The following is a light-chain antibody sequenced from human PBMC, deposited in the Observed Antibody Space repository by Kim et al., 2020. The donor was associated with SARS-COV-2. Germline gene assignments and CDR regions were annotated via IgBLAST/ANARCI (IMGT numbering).Light chain of an antibody. CDR1: QDIKNY. CDR3: QQYDNVPIT. J-gene: IGKJ5*01. CDR2: DAS. V-gene: IGKV1-33*01. Sequence: ASVEDRVTITGQASQDIKNYLNWYQQKPGEAPKALIYDASNLETGVPSRFSGGGSGTDFSFTISSLQPEDFATYYCQQYDNVPITFGQGTRLEIK.